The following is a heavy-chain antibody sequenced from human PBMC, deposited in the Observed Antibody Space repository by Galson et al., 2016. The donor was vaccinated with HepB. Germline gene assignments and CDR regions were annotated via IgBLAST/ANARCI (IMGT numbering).Heavy chain of an antibody. Sequence: SLRLSCAASGFTFGDYAMSWFRQAPGKGLEWVGFIRSKTYGGTTEYAASVKGRFTISRDDSKTIAYLQMNSLSTEDTAVYYCTRDSNPFYYNFWSGYLLADYGGQGTLVTVSS. J-gene: IGHJ4*02. V-gene: IGHV3-49*03. CDR1: GFTFGDYA. CDR2: IRSKTYGGTT. CDR3: TRDSNPFYYNFWSGYLLADY. D-gene: IGHD3-3*01.